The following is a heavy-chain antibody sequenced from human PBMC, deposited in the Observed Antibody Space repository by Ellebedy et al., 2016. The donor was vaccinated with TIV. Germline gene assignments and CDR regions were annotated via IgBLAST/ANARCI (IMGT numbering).Heavy chain of an antibody. D-gene: IGHD6-19*01. J-gene: IGHJ4*02. Sequence: GGSLRLXCKGSGYSFTSYWIGWVRQMPGKGLEWMGRIDPSDSYTNYSPSFQGHVTISADKSISTAYLQWSSLKASDTAMYYCAGPDSSGWYVPSYWGQGTLVTVSS. CDR1: GYSFTSYW. CDR2: IDPSDSYT. V-gene: IGHV5-10-1*01. CDR3: AGPDSSGWYVPSY.